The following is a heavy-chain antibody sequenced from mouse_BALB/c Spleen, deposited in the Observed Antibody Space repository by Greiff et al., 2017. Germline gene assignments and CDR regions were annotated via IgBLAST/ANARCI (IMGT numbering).Heavy chain of an antibody. D-gene: IGHD2-1*01. V-gene: IGHV5-4*02. CDR1: GFTFSDYY. J-gene: IGHJ4*01. Sequence: EVKVVESGGGLVKPGGSLKLSCAASGFTFSDYYMYWVRQTPEKRLEWVATISDGGSYTYYPDSVKGRFTISRDNAKNNLYLQMSSLKSEDTAMYYCARRGDYGNLAMDYWGQGTSVTVSS. CDR2: ISDGGSYT. CDR3: ARRGDYGNLAMDY.